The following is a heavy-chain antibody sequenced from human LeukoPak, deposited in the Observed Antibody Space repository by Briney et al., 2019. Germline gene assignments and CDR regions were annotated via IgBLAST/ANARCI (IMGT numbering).Heavy chain of an antibody. CDR3: ARVAGWHWFDP. D-gene: IGHD6-19*01. Sequence: GGSLRLSCAASGFTFSSYDMTWVRQAPGRGLEWVSSLRPSGDNTYYGDPVKGRFTISRDNSKNTVYLQMNNMRVDDTAVYYCARVAGWHWFDPWGQGTLVTVSS. CDR1: GFTFSSYD. J-gene: IGHJ5*02. CDR2: LRPSGDNT. V-gene: IGHV3-23*01.